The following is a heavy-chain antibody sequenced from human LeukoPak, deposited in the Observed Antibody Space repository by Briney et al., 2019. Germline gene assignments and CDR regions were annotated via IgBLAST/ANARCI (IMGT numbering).Heavy chain of an antibody. CDR3: ASTLGYCTNGVCYHRAEYFQH. V-gene: IGHV4-39*07. J-gene: IGHJ1*01. CDR2: IYHSGST. Sequence: SETLSLTCTVSGGSISTSSDYWGWIRQPPGKGLEWIGYIYHSGSTYYNPSLKSRVTISVDRSKNQFSLKLSSVTAADTAVYYCASTLGYCTNGVCYHRAEYFQHWGQGTLVTVSS. D-gene: IGHD2-8*01. CDR1: GGSISTSSDY.